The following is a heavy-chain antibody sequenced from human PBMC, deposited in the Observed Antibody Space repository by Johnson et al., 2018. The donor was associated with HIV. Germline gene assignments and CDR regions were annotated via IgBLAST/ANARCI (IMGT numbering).Heavy chain of an antibody. Sequence: EVQVVESGGGLVQPGRSLRISCAASRFTFDDYAMHWVRQAPGKGLEWVSGISWNSGSIGYADSVKGRFTISRDNAKNSLYLQMNSLRPEDTALYYCAKDINLEDAFDIWGQGTMVTVSS. CDR1: RFTFDDYA. CDR3: AKDINLEDAFDI. CDR2: ISWNSGSI. V-gene: IGHV3-9*01. J-gene: IGHJ3*02.